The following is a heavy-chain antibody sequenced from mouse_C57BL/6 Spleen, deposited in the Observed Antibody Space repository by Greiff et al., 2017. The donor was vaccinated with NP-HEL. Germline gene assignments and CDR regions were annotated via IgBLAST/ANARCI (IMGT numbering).Heavy chain of an antibody. D-gene: IGHD3-2*02. Sequence: QVQLQQSGAELVRPGTSVKVSCKASGYAFTNYLIEWVKQRPGQGLEWIGVINPGSGGTNYNEKFKGKATLTADKSSSTAYMQLSSLTSEDSAVYFCALRQLRLRSFAYWGQGTLVTVSA. J-gene: IGHJ3*01. V-gene: IGHV1-54*01. CDR3: ALRQLRLRSFAY. CDR1: GYAFTNYL. CDR2: INPGSGGT.